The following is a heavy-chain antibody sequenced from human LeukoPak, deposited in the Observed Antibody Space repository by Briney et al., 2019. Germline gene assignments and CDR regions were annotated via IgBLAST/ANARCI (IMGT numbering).Heavy chain of an antibody. V-gene: IGHV4-59*08. Sequence: SETLSLTCTVSGGSISSYYWSWIRQPPGKGLKWIGNIYYSGYTTYSPSLRSRVTISVDTSKNQFSLKLTSVTAADTAVYYCARQTGSGLFILPGGQGTLVTVSS. CDR1: GGSISSYY. D-gene: IGHD3/OR15-3a*01. CDR2: IYYSGYT. CDR3: ARQTGSGLFILP. J-gene: IGHJ4*02.